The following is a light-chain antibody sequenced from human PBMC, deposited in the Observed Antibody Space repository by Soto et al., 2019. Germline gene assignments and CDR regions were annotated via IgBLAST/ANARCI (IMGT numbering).Light chain of an antibody. Sequence: DVRMIKSPSSVFASVGERVTVTCRASQDINNYLGWYQQKPGKAPNLLIYAVSNLQSGVPSRFSGSGSGTDFTLTISRLEPEDFAVYYCQQYGSSPSFGGGTKV. J-gene: IGKJ4*01. CDR3: QQYGSSPS. CDR2: AVS. CDR1: QDINNY. V-gene: IGKV1-9*01.